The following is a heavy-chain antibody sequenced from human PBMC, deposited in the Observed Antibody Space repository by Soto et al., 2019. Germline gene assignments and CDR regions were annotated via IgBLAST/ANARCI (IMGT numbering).Heavy chain of an antibody. CDR2: ISPMFGAA. Sequence: QVQLVQSGAEMKKPGSSVKVSCQSSGGTFNTYAMNWVRQAPGQGPEWMGDISPMFGAANYAPKFQGRVTITEDESTGTSYMQLSSLTSEDTALYFCARDVQVHPPAFVYWGQGTLVTVSS. CDR3: ARDVQVHPPAFVY. CDR1: GGTFNTYA. J-gene: IGHJ4*02. V-gene: IGHV1-69*19. D-gene: IGHD3-10*01.